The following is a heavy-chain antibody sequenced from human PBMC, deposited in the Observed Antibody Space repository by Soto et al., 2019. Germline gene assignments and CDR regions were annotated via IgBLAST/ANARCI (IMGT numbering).Heavy chain of an antibody. CDR3: ARVRTPSVEWLVDYYFDY. V-gene: IGHV1-2*02. CDR1: GYTLTRSY. Sequence: SVKASCKASGYTLTRSYMHWVRQAPGQGLEWMGWINPNSGGTNYAQKFQGRVTMTRDTSISTAYMELSRLRSDDTAVYYCARVRTPSVEWLVDYYFDYWGQGTLVAVSS. D-gene: IGHD6-19*01. J-gene: IGHJ4*02. CDR2: INPNSGGT.